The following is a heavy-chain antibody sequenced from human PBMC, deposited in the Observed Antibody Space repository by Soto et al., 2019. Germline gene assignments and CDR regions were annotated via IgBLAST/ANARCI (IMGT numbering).Heavy chain of an antibody. Sequence: QVQLVESGGGVVQPGRSLRLSCAASGFTFSSYAMHWVRQAPGKGLEWVAVISYDGSNKYYADSVKGRFTISRDNSKNTLYLQMNSLRAEDTAVYYCARGGYSYGYGYYGMDVWGQGTTVTVSS. CDR2: ISYDGSNK. V-gene: IGHV3-30-3*01. CDR3: ARGGYSYGYGYYGMDV. D-gene: IGHD5-18*01. J-gene: IGHJ6*02. CDR1: GFTFSSYA.